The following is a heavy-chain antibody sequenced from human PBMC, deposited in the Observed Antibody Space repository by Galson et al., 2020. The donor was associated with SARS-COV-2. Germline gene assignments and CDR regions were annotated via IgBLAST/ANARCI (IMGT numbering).Heavy chain of an antibody. J-gene: IGHJ6*02. CDR1: GFSLSTSGMC. V-gene: IGHV2-70*01. CDR2: INWDDDK. D-gene: IGHD5-12*01. Sequence: SGPTLVKPTQTLTLTCTFSGFSLSTSGMCVSWIRQPPGKALEWLALINWDDDKYYSTSLKTRLTISKDTSKNQVVLTMTNMDPVDTATYYCARIRVEMATILGSYYYYGMDVWGQGTTVTVSS. CDR3: ARIRVEMATILGSYYYYGMDV.